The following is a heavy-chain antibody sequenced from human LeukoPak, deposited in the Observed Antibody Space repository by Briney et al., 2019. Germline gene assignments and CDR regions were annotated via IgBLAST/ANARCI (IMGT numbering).Heavy chain of an antibody. Sequence: SETLSLTCAVYGGSFSGYYWSWIRQPPGKGLEWIGEINHSGSTNYNPSLKSRVTISVDTSKNQFSLKLSSVTAADTAVYYCARLIWSGYYLPDYSGQGTLVTVSS. CDR2: INHSGST. CDR3: ARLIWSGYYLPDY. CDR1: GGSFSGYY. D-gene: IGHD3-3*01. J-gene: IGHJ4*02. V-gene: IGHV4-34*01.